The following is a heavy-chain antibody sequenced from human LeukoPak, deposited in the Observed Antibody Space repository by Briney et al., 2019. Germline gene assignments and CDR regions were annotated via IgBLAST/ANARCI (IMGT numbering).Heavy chain of an antibody. D-gene: IGHD5-18*01. CDR3: ARVDRSYGYVDYYYYYMDV. V-gene: IGHV4-38-2*02. Sequence: SETLSLTCTVSGYSISSGYYWGWIRQPPGKGLEWIGSIYHSGSTYYNPSLKSRVTISVDTSKNQFSLKLSSVTAADTAVYYCARVDRSYGYVDYYYYYMDVWGKGTTVTISS. CDR2: IYHSGST. CDR1: GYSISSGYY. J-gene: IGHJ6*03.